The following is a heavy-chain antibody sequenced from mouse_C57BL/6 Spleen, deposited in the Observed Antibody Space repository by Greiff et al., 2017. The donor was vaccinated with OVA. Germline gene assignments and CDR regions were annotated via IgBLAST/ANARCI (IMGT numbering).Heavy chain of an antibody. CDR2: IRLKSDNYAT. CDR3: TYDYDRFAY. Sequence: EVMLVESGGGLVQPGGSMKLSCVASGFTFSNYWMNWVRQSPEKGLEWVAQIRLKSDNYATHYAESVKGRFTISRDDSKSSVYLQMNNLRAEDTGIYYCTYDYDRFAYWGQGTLVTVSA. D-gene: IGHD2-4*01. J-gene: IGHJ3*01. CDR1: GFTFSNYW. V-gene: IGHV6-3*01.